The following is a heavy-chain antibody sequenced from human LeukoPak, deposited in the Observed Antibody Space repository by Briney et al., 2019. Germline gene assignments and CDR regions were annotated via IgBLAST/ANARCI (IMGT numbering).Heavy chain of an antibody. CDR3: AKSVPYWYFDL. Sequence: GGSLRLSCAASGFTFSSYAMTWVRQAPGKGLEWVSSLSGGGDNTYYADSVKGRFTISRDNSQNTVSLQVNSLRAEDTAIYYCAKSVPYWYFDLWGRGTLVTVSS. CDR1: GFTFSSYA. J-gene: IGHJ2*01. CDR2: LSGGGDNT. V-gene: IGHV3-23*01.